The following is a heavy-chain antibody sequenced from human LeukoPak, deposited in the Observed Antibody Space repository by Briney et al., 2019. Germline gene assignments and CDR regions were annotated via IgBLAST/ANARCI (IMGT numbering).Heavy chain of an antibody. Sequence: GGSLRLSCAASGFTFSSFAMSWVRQAPGKGLVWVSRINSDGSSTNYADSVKGRFTISRDNAKNTLYLQMNSLRAEDTAVYYCARDLEGYSYGYYWGQGTLVTVSS. CDR1: GFTFSSFA. V-gene: IGHV3-74*01. D-gene: IGHD5-18*01. CDR3: ARDLEGYSYGYY. CDR2: INSDGSST. J-gene: IGHJ4*02.